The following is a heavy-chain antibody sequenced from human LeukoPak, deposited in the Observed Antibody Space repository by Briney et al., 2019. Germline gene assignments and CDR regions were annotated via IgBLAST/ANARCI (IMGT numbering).Heavy chain of an antibody. CDR1: GFTFSSYS. Sequence: GGSLRLSCAASGFTFSSYSMTWVRQAPGKGLEWVSSISSSSSYIYYADSVKGRFTISRDNAKNSLYLQMNSLRAEDTAVYYCAREAYYDSSGYYYVFDYWGQGTLVTVSS. CDR2: ISSSSSYI. V-gene: IGHV3-21*01. D-gene: IGHD3-22*01. CDR3: AREAYYDSSGYYYVFDY. J-gene: IGHJ4*02.